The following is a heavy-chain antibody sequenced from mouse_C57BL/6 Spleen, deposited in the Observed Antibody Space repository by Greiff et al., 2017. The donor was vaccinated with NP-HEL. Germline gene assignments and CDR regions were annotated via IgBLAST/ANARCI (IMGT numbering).Heavy chain of an antibody. Sequence: VQLQQPGAELVKPGASVKMSCKASGYTFNSYWITWVKPRPGPGLEWIGDIYPGSGSTNYNEKFKSKATLTVDTSSSTAYMQLSSLTSEDSAVYYCARDSNWDGDYWGQGTTLTVSS. CDR2: IYPGSGST. CDR1: GYTFNSYW. V-gene: IGHV1-55*01. D-gene: IGHD4-1*02. CDR3: ARDSNWDGDY. J-gene: IGHJ2*01.